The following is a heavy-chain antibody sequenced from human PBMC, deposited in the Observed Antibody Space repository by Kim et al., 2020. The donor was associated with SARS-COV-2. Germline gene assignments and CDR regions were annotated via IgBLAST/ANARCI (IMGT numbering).Heavy chain of an antibody. D-gene: IGHD5-18*01. J-gene: IGHJ4*02. V-gene: IGHV3-74*01. CDR3: ARGGTGNTYGYGDY. Sequence: ADSVKGRFTISRDNAKNTLSLQMNSLTVEDTAVYYCARGGTGNTYGYGDYWGQGTLVTVSS.